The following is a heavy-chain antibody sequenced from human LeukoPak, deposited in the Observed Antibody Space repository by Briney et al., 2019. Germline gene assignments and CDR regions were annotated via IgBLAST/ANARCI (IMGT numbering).Heavy chain of an antibody. CDR1: GFTFSSYS. D-gene: IGHD6-19*01. Sequence: NPGGSLRLSCAASGFTFSSYSMNWVRQAPGKGLEWVSSISSSSSYIYYAGSVKGRFTISRDNAKNSLYLQMNSLRAEDTAVYYCARGSRIAVVPLGFDYWGQGTLVTVSS. CDR3: ARGSRIAVVPLGFDY. V-gene: IGHV3-21*01. J-gene: IGHJ4*02. CDR2: ISSSSSYI.